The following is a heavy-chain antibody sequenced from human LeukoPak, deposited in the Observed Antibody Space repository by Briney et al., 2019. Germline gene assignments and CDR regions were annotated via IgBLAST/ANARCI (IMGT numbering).Heavy chain of an antibody. CDR1: GYTLTELS. V-gene: IGHV1-24*01. Sequence: ASVKVSCKVSGYTLTELSMHWVRQAPGKGLEWMGGFDPEDGETIYAQKFQGRVTMTEDTSTDTAYMELSSLRSEDTAVYYCATRLGLGVYDSSGYYYPLSDYWGQGTLVTVSS. CDR2: FDPEDGET. J-gene: IGHJ4*02. D-gene: IGHD3-22*01. CDR3: ATRLGLGVYDSSGYYYPLSDY.